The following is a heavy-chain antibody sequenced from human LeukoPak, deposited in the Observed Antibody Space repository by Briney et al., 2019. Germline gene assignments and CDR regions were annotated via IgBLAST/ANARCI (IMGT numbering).Heavy chain of an antibody. V-gene: IGHV4-31*03. J-gene: IGHJ6*02. CDR3: ARVSVVVPIGVYHYYAMDV. D-gene: IGHD2-2*01. CDR2: IYYNGST. CDR1: GDSISTGGYY. Sequence: SETLSHTCTVSGDSISTGGYYWAWIRQHRERGLEWIGYIYYNGSTHYNPSLQSRVTISVDTSKNHFSLNLNSVTAADTAVYYCARVSVVVPIGVYHYYAMDVWGQGTTVTVSS.